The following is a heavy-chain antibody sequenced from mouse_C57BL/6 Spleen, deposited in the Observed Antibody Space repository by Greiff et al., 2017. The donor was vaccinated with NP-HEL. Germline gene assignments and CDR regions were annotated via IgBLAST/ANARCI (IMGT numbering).Heavy chain of an antibody. Sequence: QVQLQQSGAELVKPGASVKLSCKASGYTFTEYTIHWVKQRPGQGLEWIGWFYPGSGSIKYNENFKDKATLTADKSSCTVYMELSRLTSEDSAVYFCARRAYYRSSYAAMGYWGQGASVTVSS. J-gene: IGHJ4*01. V-gene: IGHV1-62-2*01. CDR3: ARRAYYRSSYAAMGY. CDR2: FYPGSGSI. D-gene: IGHD1-1*01. CDR1: GYTFTEYT.